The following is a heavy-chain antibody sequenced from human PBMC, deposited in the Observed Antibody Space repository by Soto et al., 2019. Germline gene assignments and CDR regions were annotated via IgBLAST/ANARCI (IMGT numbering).Heavy chain of an antibody. J-gene: IGHJ4*02. Sequence: SETLSLTCAVSSASISTNNWWSWVRQPPGKGLEWIGEVYHSGSTNCNPSLKSRVTISIDKSKNQFSLRLTSMTAADTAVYYCAVPGAGDFDYWSQGTLVTVSS. D-gene: IGHD6-13*01. CDR3: AVPGAGDFDY. CDR1: SASISTNNW. CDR2: VYHSGST. V-gene: IGHV4-4*02.